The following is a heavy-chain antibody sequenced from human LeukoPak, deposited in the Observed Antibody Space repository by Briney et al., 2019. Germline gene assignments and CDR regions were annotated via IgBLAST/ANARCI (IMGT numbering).Heavy chain of an antibody. Sequence: GESLKISCAASGFMFSGYAMNWVRQAPGKGLEWVSTISFSGFRTYYADSVEGRFTISRDNSKNTVYLQMSGLRAEDTDVYYCARVTEYCSGGSCYTGDHWGQGTLVTVSP. V-gene: IGHV3-23*01. CDR1: GFMFSGYA. D-gene: IGHD2-15*01. J-gene: IGHJ4*02. CDR3: ARVTEYCSGGSCYTGDH. CDR2: ISFSGFRT.